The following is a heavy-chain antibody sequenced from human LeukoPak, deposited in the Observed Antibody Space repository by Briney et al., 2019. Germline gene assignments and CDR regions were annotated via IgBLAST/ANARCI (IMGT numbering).Heavy chain of an antibody. CDR1: GFTFSSYG. D-gene: IGHD3-10*01. J-gene: IGHJ4*02. V-gene: IGHV3-30*02. CDR3: AKDFLVRGVPDY. Sequence: GGSLRLSCAASGFTFSSYGMHWVRQAPGKGLEGVAFIRYDGSNKYYADSVKGRFTISRDNSKNTLYLQMNSLRAEDTAVYYCAKDFLVRGVPDYWGQGTLVTVSS. CDR2: IRYDGSNK.